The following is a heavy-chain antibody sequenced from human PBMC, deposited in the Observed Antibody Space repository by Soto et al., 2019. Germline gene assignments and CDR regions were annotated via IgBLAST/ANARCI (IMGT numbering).Heavy chain of an antibody. CDR2: ISSSSSTI. CDR1: GFTFSSYS. Sequence: EVQLVESGGGLVQPGGSLRLSCAASGFTFSSYSMNWVRQAPGKGLEWVSYISSSSSTIYYADSVKGRFTISRDNAKNSLYLQMNSLRAEDTAVYYCARAITGTTPGDWGQGTLVTVSS. CDR3: ARAITGTTPGD. J-gene: IGHJ4*02. D-gene: IGHD1-20*01. V-gene: IGHV3-48*01.